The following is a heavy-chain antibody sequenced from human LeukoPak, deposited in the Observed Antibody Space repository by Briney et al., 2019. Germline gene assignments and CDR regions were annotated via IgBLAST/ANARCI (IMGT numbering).Heavy chain of an antibody. D-gene: IGHD2-2*02. J-gene: IGHJ4*02. CDR1: GYTLTELS. Sequence: ASVKVSCKVSGYTLTELSMHWVRQAPGKGLEWMGGFDPEDGETIYAQKFQGRVTMTEDTSTDTAHMELSSLRSEDTAVYYCATYYCSSTSCYTAKSVDYWGQGTLVTVSS. CDR2: FDPEDGET. CDR3: ATYYCSSTSCYTAKSVDY. V-gene: IGHV1-24*01.